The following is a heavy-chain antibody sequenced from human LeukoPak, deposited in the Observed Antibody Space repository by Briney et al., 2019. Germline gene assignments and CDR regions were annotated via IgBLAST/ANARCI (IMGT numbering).Heavy chain of an antibody. V-gene: IGHV4-34*01. J-gene: IGHJ2*01. CDR3: AGAVVMTAKHYWYFDL. CDR1: GGSFSGYY. CDR2: INHSGNT. D-gene: IGHD2-21*02. Sequence: PSETLSLTCAVYGGSFSGYYWSWIRQPPGKGLEWIGEINHSGNTNYNPSLKSRVTMSVDNSKNQFYLKLRSVAAADTAVYYCAGAVVMTAKHYWYFDLWGRGSLVTVSS.